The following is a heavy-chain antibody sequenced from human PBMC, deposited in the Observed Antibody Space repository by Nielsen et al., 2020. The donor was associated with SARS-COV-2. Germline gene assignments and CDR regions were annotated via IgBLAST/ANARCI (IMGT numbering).Heavy chain of an antibody. Sequence: SLKISCAASGFTFDDYAMHWVRQAPGKGLEWVSGISWNSGSIGYADSVKGRFTISRDNAKNSLYLQMNSPRAEDTAVYYCARENYYDSSGYYVATSWGQGTLVTVSS. D-gene: IGHD3-22*01. CDR1: GFTFDDYA. CDR3: ARENYYDSSGYYVATS. J-gene: IGHJ4*02. V-gene: IGHV3-9*01. CDR2: ISWNSGSI.